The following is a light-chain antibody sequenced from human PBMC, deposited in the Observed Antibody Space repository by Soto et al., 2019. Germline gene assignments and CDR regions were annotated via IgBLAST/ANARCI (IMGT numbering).Light chain of an antibody. CDR2: RAS. CDR3: QQYGSSRA. V-gene: IGKV3-20*01. J-gene: IGKJ1*01. Sequence: EIVLTQSPGTLSLSPGERATLSCRASQSVSSSYLAWYQQKPGQAPSLLIYRASSRATGIPDRFSGSGSGTDFTLTISGLEPEDFAVYSCQQYGSSRAFGQGTKVDIK. CDR1: QSVSSSY.